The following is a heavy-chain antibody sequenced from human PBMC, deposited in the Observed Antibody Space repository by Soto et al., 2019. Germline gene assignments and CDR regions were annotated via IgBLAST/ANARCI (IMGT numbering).Heavy chain of an antibody. V-gene: IGHV4-38-2*02. CDR2: IYHSGST. CDR3: AREGYSYGSDFDY. CDR1: GYSISSGYY. J-gene: IGHJ4*02. D-gene: IGHD5-18*01. Sequence: KTSETLSLTCAVSGYSISSGYYWGWIRQPPGKGLEWIGSIYHSGSTYYNPSLKSRVTISVDTSKNQFSLKLSSVTAADTAVYYCAREGYSYGSDFDYWGQGTLVTVSS.